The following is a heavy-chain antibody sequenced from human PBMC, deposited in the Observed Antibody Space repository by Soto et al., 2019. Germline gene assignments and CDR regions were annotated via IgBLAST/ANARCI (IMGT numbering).Heavy chain of an antibody. V-gene: IGHV3-33*01. Sequence: PGGSLRLSCAASGFTFSSYGMHWVRQAPGKGLEWVAVIWYDGSNKYYADSVKGRFTISRDNSKNTLYLQMNSLRAEDTAVYYCARDSLRDYYYYGMDVWGQGTTVTVSS. CDR2: IWYDGSNK. CDR3: ARDSLRDYYYYGMDV. J-gene: IGHJ6*02. CDR1: GFTFSSYG.